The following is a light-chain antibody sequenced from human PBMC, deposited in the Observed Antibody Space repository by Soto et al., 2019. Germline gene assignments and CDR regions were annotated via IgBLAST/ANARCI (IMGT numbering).Light chain of an antibody. J-gene: IGKJ4*01. CDR2: GAS. CDR3: QQSYSVPLT. V-gene: IGKV1-39*01. Sequence: DIQMTQSPSSLSASVGDRVTITCRASQNIVNYLNWYQRKPGKAPKLLIYGASSLQRGVPSRFSGNGSGTDFTLTISTLQPEDFGTFYCQQSYSVPLTFGGGTKVEIK. CDR1: QNIVNY.